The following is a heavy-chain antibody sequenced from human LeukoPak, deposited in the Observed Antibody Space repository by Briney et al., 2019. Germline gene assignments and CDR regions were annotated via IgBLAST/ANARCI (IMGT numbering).Heavy chain of an antibody. Sequence: SETLSLTCTVSGGSIISNSYYWGWIRQPPGKGLEWIGSIYYTGSTYYNPYLKSRVTISIDTSKNQFSLKLSSVTAVDTAMYYCARSLVVGQLWLFGVMGYWGQGALVTVSS. CDR2: IYYTGST. CDR3: ARSLVVGQLWLFGVMGY. V-gene: IGHV4-39*07. D-gene: IGHD5-18*01. J-gene: IGHJ4*02. CDR1: GGSIISNSYY.